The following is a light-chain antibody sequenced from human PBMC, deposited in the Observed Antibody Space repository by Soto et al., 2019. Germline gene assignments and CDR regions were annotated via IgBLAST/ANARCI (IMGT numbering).Light chain of an antibody. CDR3: QQYNNWPWT. Sequence: EIVMTQSPATLSVSPGGRATLSCRASQSISDTLAWYQQKPGQAPRLLIYSASRRATGFPGRFSGSGSGTAFTLTISSLQSEGLAVYYGQQYNNWPWTFGQGTKVEIK. J-gene: IGKJ1*01. CDR1: QSISDT. V-gene: IGKV3-15*01. CDR2: SAS.